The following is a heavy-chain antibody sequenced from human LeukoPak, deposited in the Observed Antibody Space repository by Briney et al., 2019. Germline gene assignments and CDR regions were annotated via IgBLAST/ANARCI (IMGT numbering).Heavy chain of an antibody. Sequence: SETLSLTCSVSGGSISSSRSFWGWIRQPPGKGLEWIGSIYYGGSTYYNPSLRSRLTISVDTSRNQFSLKLSSVTAADTAVYYCARNVRHFDFWGQGILVTVSS. CDR3: ARNVRHFDF. CDR2: IYYGGST. CDR1: GGSISSSRSF. V-gene: IGHV4-39*01. J-gene: IGHJ4*02.